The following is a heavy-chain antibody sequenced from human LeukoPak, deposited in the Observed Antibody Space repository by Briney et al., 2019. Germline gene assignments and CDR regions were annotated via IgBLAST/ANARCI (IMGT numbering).Heavy chain of an antibody. D-gene: IGHD1-26*01. V-gene: IGHV1-2*02. Sequence: ASVKVSCKASGGTFSSYAISWVRQAPGQGLEWMGGIIPNSGGTNYAQKFQGRVTMTRDTSISTAYMELSRLRSDDTAVYYCARGNSGSYPFFDYWGQGTLVTVSS. CDR3: ARGNSGSYPFFDY. CDR1: GGTFSSYA. J-gene: IGHJ4*02. CDR2: IIPNSGGT.